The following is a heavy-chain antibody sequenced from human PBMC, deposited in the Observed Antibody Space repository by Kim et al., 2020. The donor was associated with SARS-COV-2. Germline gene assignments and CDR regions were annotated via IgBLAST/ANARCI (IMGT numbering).Heavy chain of an antibody. J-gene: IGHJ4*02. CDR3: ARDAPGGYSSGWFFDY. V-gene: IGHV1-69*01. D-gene: IGHD6-19*01. Sequence: KFQGRVTITADESTSTAYMELSSLRSEDTAVYYCARDAPGGYSSGWFFDYWGQGTLVTVSS.